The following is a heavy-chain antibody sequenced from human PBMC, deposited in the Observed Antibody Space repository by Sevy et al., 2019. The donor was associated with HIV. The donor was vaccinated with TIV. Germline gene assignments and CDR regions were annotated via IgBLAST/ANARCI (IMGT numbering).Heavy chain of an antibody. CDR1: GFTFITYA. Sequence: GGSLRLSCKPSGFTFITYAMNWVRQAPGKGLEWVSTIYGSGGATYYADSVKGRFTISRDNSKNTLYLQMNSLRTEDSAVYYCAGGGYDGIVSFDAFDIWGQGTMVTVSS. CDR2: IYGSGGAT. CDR3: AGGGYDGIVSFDAFDI. V-gene: IGHV3-23*01. D-gene: IGHD3-22*01. J-gene: IGHJ3*02.